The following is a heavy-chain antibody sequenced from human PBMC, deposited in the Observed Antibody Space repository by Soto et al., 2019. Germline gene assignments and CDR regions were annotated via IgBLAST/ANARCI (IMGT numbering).Heavy chain of an antibody. D-gene: IGHD3-3*01. CDR1: GGSISSYY. J-gene: IGHJ6*02. V-gene: IGHV4-59*01. Sequence: PSETLSLTCTVSGGSISSYYWSWIRQPPGKGLKWIGYIYYSGSTNYNPSLKSRVTISVDTSKNQFSLKLSSVTAADTAVYFFSRGVFLEWFYYYYGMDVWGQGTTVTVSS. CDR3: SRGVFLEWFYYYYGMDV. CDR2: IYYSGST.